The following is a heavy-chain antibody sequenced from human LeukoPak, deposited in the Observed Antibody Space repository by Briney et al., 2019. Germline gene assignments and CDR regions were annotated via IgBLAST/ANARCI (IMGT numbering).Heavy chain of an antibody. D-gene: IGHD6-13*01. CDR2: ISSSGSYI. Sequence: GGSLRLSCAASGFTFSSYSMNWVRQAPGKGLEWVSSISSSGSYIYYADSVKGRFTISRDNAKNSLYLQMNSLRAEDTAVYYCASFGYSSSWYFDYWGQGTLVTVSS. J-gene: IGHJ4*02. CDR1: GFTFSSYS. CDR3: ASFGYSSSWYFDY. V-gene: IGHV3-21*01.